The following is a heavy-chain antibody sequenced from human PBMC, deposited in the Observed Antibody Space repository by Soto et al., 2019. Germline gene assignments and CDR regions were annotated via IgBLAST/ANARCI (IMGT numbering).Heavy chain of an antibody. CDR1: GGTFNIYA. Sequence: QVQLVQSGAEVKKPGSSVKVSCKASGGTFNIYAISWVRQAPGQGLEWMGGIIPMFGRANYAQKFQGRVTITAAESTSTAYMELSSLRSEDTAVYFCAGEDNVFVPAAPGGWFHPGGQGTPVTV. J-gene: IGHJ5*02. V-gene: IGHV1-69*12. CDR2: IIPMFGRA. D-gene: IGHD2-2*01. CDR3: AGEDNVFVPAAPGGWFHP.